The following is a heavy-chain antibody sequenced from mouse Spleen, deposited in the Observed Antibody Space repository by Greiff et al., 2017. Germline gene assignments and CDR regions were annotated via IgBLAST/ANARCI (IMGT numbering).Heavy chain of an antibody. V-gene: IGHV3-6*01. CDR3: ARYLITTAYFDV. Sequence: ESGPGLVKPSQSLSLTCSVTGYSITSGYYWNWIRQFPGNKLEWMGYISYDGSNNYNPSLKNRISITRDTSKNQFFLKLNSVTTEDTATYYCARYLITTAYFDVWGAGTTVTVSS. J-gene: IGHJ1*01. CDR2: ISYDGSN. CDR1: GYSITSGYY. D-gene: IGHD1-2*01.